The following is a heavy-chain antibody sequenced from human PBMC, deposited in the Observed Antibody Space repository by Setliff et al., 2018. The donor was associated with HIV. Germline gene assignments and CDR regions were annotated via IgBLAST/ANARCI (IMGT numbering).Heavy chain of an antibody. V-gene: IGHV4-61*09. D-gene: IGHD2-21*02. CDR2: IYTSGST. Sequence: SETLSLTCIVSGDFISSGSYYWTWIRQPAGKGLEWIGYIYTSGSTNYNPSLKSRVTISKDTSKIQFSLKLSSVTAADTAVYYCAREGGAYCDGDCWTPFLDYWGQGTLVTVSS. CDR3: AREGGAYCDGDCWTPFLDY. J-gene: IGHJ4*02. CDR1: GDFISSGSYY.